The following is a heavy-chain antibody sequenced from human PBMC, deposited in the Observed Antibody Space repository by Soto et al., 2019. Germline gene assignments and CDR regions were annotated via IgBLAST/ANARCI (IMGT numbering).Heavy chain of an antibody. CDR3: ATGVESRGSCIKKPAWFYP. J-gene: IGHJ5*02. D-gene: IGHD2-8*01. Sequence: SVKVSCKTSGDTFSSYAISWVRQAPGQGLEWMGGIIPIFGSAHYAQKFQGRVTITADKSTSTVYMELNSLRSEDTAVYYCATGVESRGSCIKKPAWFYPWGQGTLVTASP. CDR1: GDTFSSYA. CDR2: IIPIFGSA. V-gene: IGHV1-69*06.